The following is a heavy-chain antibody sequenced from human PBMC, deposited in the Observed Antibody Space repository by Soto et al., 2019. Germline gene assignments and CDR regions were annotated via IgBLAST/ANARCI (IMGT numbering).Heavy chain of an antibody. J-gene: IGHJ5*02. D-gene: IGHD6-13*01. CDR1: GGSFSGYY. V-gene: IGHV4-59*01. CDR2: IYYSGST. Sequence: SETLSLTCAVYGGSFSGYYWSWIRQPPGKGLEWIGYIYYSGSTNYNPSLKSRVTISVDTSKNQFSLKLSSVTAADTAVYYCARATGIEQTGDWFNPWGQGTLVTVSS. CDR3: ARATGIEQTGDWFNP.